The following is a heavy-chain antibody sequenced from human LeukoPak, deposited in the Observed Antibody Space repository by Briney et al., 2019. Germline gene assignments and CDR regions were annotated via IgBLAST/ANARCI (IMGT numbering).Heavy chain of an antibody. Sequence: GGSLRLSCAASGFTFSRYDMHWVRQGIGKGLEWVSAIETAGEIHYADSVKGRFTISRENAKNSLYLQMNSLRAGDTAVYYCVRGFSGENVFDIWGQGTMVTVSS. D-gene: IGHD3-16*01. CDR2: IETAGEI. CDR3: VRGFSGENVFDI. CDR1: GFTFSRYD. V-gene: IGHV3-13*04. J-gene: IGHJ3*02.